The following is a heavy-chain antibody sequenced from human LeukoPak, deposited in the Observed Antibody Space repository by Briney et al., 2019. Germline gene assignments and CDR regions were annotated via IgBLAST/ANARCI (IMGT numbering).Heavy chain of an antibody. V-gene: IGHV1-18*01. CDR1: GYTFTSYG. Sequence: GASVKVSCKASGYTFTSYGISWVRQAPGQGLEWMGWISAYNGNTNYAQKLQGRVTMTTDTSTSTAYMELRSLRSDDTAVYYCARDRGSYYGSGSYGHGMDVWGQGTTVTVSS. CDR2: ISAYNGNT. D-gene: IGHD3-10*01. J-gene: IGHJ6*02. CDR3: ARDRGSYYGSGSYGHGMDV.